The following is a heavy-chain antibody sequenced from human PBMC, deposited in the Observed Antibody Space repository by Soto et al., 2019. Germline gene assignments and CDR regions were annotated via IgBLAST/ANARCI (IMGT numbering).Heavy chain of an antibody. Sequence: GGSLRLSCAASGFTFSSYAMHWVRQAPGKGLEWVAVISYDGSNKYYADSVKGRFTISRDNSKNTLYLQMNSLRAEDTAVYYCARDHERCHMDVWGQGTTVTVSS. CDR2: ISYDGSNK. V-gene: IGHV3-30-3*01. CDR1: GFTFSSYA. D-gene: IGHD2-8*01. J-gene: IGHJ6*02. CDR3: ARDHERCHMDV.